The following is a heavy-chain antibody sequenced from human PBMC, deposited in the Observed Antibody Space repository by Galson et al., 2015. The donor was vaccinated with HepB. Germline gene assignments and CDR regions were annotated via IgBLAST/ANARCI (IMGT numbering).Heavy chain of an antibody. CDR1: GFTFSDYA. J-gene: IGHJ4*02. D-gene: IGHD6-19*01. Sequence: SLRLSCAASGFTFSDYAMSWVRQAPGKGLEWVSSISNAGTTTYYADSVKGRFTISRDNSNDTLSLQMNSLRAGDVAIYYCAREVRTSGWFPYWGPGTLVAV. CDR2: ISNAGTTT. V-gene: IGHV3-23*01. CDR3: AREVRTSGWFPY.